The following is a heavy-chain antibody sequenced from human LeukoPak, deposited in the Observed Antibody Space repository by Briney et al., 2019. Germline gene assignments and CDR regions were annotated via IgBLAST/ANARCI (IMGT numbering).Heavy chain of an antibody. D-gene: IGHD4-17*01. J-gene: IGHJ6*04. CDR2: INAGNGNT. Sequence: ASVKVSCKASGYTFTTYVMHWVRQAPGQRLEWMGWINAGNGNTKYSQKFQGRVTITRDTSASTAYMELSSLRSEDTSVYCCVAGHDYGDSTYYYGLDVWGKGTTVTVSS. CDR3: VAGHDYGDSTYYYGLDV. V-gene: IGHV1-3*01. CDR1: GYTFTTYV.